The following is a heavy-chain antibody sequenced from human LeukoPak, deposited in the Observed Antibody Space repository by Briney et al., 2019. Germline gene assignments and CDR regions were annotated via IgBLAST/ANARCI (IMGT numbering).Heavy chain of an antibody. CDR2: VSTGSNYI. D-gene: IGHD6-6*01. Sequence: PGGSLRLSCTASGFTFSSYSLNWVRQAPGKGLEWVSSVSTGSNYIYYADSVKGRFTISRDNDKNSLYLQMNSLRAEDTAVYYCAREQYSSSKLHFDYWGQGTLVTVSS. CDR3: AREQYSSSKLHFDY. J-gene: IGHJ4*02. CDR1: GFTFSSYS. V-gene: IGHV3-21*01.